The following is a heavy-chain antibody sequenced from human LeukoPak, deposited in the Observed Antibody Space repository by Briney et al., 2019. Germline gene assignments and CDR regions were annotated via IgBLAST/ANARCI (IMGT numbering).Heavy chain of an antibody. CDR3: ARWDDFGDAFDI. CDR2: MNPNSGNT. Sequence: AASVKVSCKASGYTFTSYDINWVRQATGQGLEWMGWMNPNSGNTGYAQKFQGRVTMTRNTSINTAYMELGSLRSEDTAVYYCARWDDFGDAFDIWGQGTMVTVSS. D-gene: IGHD1-1*01. J-gene: IGHJ3*02. CDR1: GYTFTSYD. V-gene: IGHV1-8*01.